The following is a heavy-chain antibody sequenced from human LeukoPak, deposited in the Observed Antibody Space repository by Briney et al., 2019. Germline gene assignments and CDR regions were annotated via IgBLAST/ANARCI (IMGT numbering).Heavy chain of an antibody. CDR2: IYYSGST. J-gene: IGHJ4*02. V-gene: IGHV4-39*07. Sequence: SETLSLTCTVSGDSISSSSYYWGWIRQPPGKGLEWIGSIYYSGSTYYNPSLKSRVTISVDTSKNQFSLKLSSVTAADTAVYYWARDITGSFDYWAQGNRVTSPQ. CDR1: GDSISSSSYY. D-gene: IGHD1-14*01. CDR3: ARDITGSFDY.